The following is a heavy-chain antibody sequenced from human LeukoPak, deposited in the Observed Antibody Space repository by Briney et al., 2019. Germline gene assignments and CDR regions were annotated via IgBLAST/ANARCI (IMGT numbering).Heavy chain of an antibody. V-gene: IGHV1-18*01. CDR1: GYSLTSFD. CDR3: ARDVGSRRHYGDRPFDY. CDR2: ISAYNGNT. D-gene: IGHD4-17*01. J-gene: IGHJ4*02. Sequence: ASVKVSCKASGYSLTSFDINWVRQGSGQGLEWMGWISAYNGNTNYAQKLQGRVTMTTDTSTSTAYMDLRSLRSDDTAVYYCARDVGSRRHYGDRPFDYWGQGTLVTVSS.